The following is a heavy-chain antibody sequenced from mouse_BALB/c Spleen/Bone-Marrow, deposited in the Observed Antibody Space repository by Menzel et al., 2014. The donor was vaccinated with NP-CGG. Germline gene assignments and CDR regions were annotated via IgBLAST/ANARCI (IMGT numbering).Heavy chain of an antibody. CDR1: GYTFTAYA. CDR3: ARNFYGSSYFDY. J-gene: IGHJ2*01. V-gene: IGHV1-67*01. D-gene: IGHD1-1*01. CDR2: ISTYSGNT. Sequence: QVQLQQPGPELVRPGVSVKLSCKGSGYTFTAYAMHWVKQSHAKSLEWIGLISTYSGNTHYNQNFKGKATMTVDKSPSTAYMELARLTSEDSAIYYCARNFYGSSYFDYWGQGTTLTVSS.